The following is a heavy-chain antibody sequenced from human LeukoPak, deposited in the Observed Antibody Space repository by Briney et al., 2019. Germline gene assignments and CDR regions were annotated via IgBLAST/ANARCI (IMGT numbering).Heavy chain of an antibody. V-gene: IGHV3-7*01. CDR1: GFTFSSYW. CDR3: ARRVAAAGTPFDY. D-gene: IGHD6-13*01. CDR2: IKQDGSEK. Sequence: SGGSLRLSCAASGFTFSSYWMSWVRQPPGKGLEWVANIKQDGSEKYYVDSVKGRFTISRDNAKNSLYLQMNSLRAEDTAVYYCARRVAAAGTPFDYWGQGTLVTVSS. J-gene: IGHJ4*02.